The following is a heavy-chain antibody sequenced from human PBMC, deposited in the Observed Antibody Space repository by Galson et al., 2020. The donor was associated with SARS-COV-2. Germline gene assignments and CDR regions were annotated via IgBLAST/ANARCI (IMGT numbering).Heavy chain of an antibody. D-gene: IGHD3-22*01. CDR3: AKPGNTMIIVVTSPIFEY. V-gene: IGHV3-23*01. Sequence: GESLKISCAASGFTFSSYAMSWVRQAPGKGLEWVSAISGSGDSTYYADSVQGRFTIARDNSKNTLYLQMNSLRAEDTAIYYCAKPGNTMIIVVTSPIFEYWGQGTLVTVSS. CDR1: GFTFSSYA. J-gene: IGHJ4*02. CDR2: ISGSGDST.